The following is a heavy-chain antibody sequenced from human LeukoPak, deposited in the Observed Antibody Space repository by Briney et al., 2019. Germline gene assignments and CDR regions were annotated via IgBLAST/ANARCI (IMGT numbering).Heavy chain of an antibody. D-gene: IGHD3-3*01. V-gene: IGHV3-23*01. J-gene: IGHJ4*02. CDR2: IVGSSAMT. CDR1: GFTFSSFA. Sequence: GGSLSLSRAASGFTFSSFAMSGVGQAPGKGVEGVSRIVGSSAMTYYEDSVKGRFTISRDNSRNTVYLQMNSLRAEDTAVYYCAKMSGDYTTTTCSTFDYWGQGALVTVSS. CDR3: AKMSGDYTTTTCSTFDY.